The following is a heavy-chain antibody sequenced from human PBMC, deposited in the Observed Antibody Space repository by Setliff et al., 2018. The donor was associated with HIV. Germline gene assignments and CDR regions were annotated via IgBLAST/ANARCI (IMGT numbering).Heavy chain of an antibody. CDR1: GFTFSSYA. CDR2: ISGSGGST. V-gene: IGHV3-23*01. Sequence: PGGSLRLSCAASGFTFSSYAMSWVRQAPGKGLEWVSAISGSGGSTYYADSVKGRFTISRDNAKNSLYLQVNSLRVEDTALYYCARGVRDSSGWRPLYAMDVWGQGTTVTVSS. D-gene: IGHD6-19*01. CDR3: ARGVRDSSGWRPLYAMDV. J-gene: IGHJ6*02.